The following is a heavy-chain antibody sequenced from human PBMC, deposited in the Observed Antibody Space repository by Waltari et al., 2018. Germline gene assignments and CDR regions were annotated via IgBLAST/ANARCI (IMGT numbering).Heavy chain of an antibody. D-gene: IGHD3-22*01. CDR2: VSPIIGTL. V-gene: IGHV1-69*13. CDR1: GGTFSSYA. Sequence: QVQLVHSVAAVKKLGSSVRVSCKAFGGTFSSYAIRSVRQALGQGLEWMGGVSPIIGTLHYAQKCLCRLTMDADDSTDSCYMDLTDLRSEDTAICYCARDVYYDSGGFDCWGEGTLVTVSS. J-gene: IGHJ4*02. CDR3: ARDVYYDSGGFDC.